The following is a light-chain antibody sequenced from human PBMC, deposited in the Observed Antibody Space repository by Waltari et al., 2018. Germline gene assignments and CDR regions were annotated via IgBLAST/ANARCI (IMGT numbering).Light chain of an antibody. J-gene: IGKJ2*01. Sequence: DIQMTKSPSTVSASVGDRVNITCRASQSISTWLAWYQQKPGKAPKLLIYKASDLESGVPSRFSGSGSGTEFTLTISSLQPDDFATYYCQHYNTYPVTFGQGTKLDI. V-gene: IGKV1-5*03. CDR1: QSISTW. CDR3: QHYNTYPVT. CDR2: KAS.